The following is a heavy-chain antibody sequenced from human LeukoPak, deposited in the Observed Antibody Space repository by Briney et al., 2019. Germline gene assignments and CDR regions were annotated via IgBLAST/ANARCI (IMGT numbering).Heavy chain of an antibody. CDR3: AETGPTDF. CDR1: GFTFSSYG. D-gene: IGHD3-9*01. J-gene: IGHJ4*02. V-gene: IGHV3-30*03. CDR2: ISHDGTNI. Sequence: SGRSLRLSCAAYGFTFSSYGMHWVRQAPGKGLEWVAAISHDGTNIHYAESVKGRFTISRDNSKNMLYLQMNSLRAEDTALYYCAETGPTDFWGQGTLVTVSS.